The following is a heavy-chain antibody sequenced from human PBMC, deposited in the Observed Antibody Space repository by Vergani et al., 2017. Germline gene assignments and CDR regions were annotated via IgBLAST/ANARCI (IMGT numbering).Heavy chain of an antibody. J-gene: IGHJ6*03. D-gene: IGHD2-2*01. CDR3: ASGGHIVVVPAAPYYYYYMDV. CDR1: GYTFTSYG. Sequence: QVQLVQSGAEVKKPGASVKVSCKASGYTFTSYGISWVRQAPGQGLEWMGGIIPIFGTANYAQKFQGRVTITADESTSTAYMELSSLRSEDTAVYYCASGGHIVVVPAAPYYYYYMDVWGKGTTVTVSS. V-gene: IGHV1-69*13. CDR2: IIPIFGTA.